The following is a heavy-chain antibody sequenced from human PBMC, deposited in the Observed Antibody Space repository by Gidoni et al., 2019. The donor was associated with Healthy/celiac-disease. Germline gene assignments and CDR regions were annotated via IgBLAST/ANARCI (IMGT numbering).Heavy chain of an antibody. V-gene: IGHV3-33*01. J-gene: IGHJ4*02. CDR2: IWYDGSNR. CDR1: GFTFSSYG. Sequence: QVQPVESGGGVVQPGRSVRLSCAASGFTFSSYGMHWGRRAPGKGLGWVAVIWYDGSNRYYADSVKGRFTISRDNSKNTLYLQMNGRRAEDTAVYYCARGSYGVYYFDYWGQGTLVTVSS. CDR3: ARGSYGVYYFDY. D-gene: IGHD5-18*01.